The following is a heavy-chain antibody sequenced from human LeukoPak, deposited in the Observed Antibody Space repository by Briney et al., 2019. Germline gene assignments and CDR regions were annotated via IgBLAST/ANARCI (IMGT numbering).Heavy chain of an antibody. D-gene: IGHD3-3*01. CDR3: ARTPIPITIFGVVKNYYGMDV. CDR1: GYTFTSYD. Sequence: GASVKVSCKASGYTFTSYDINWVRQATGQGPEWMGWMNPNSGNTGYAQKFQGRVTMTRNTSISTAYMELSSLRSEDTAVYYCARTPIPITIFGVVKNYYGMDVWGQGTTVTVSS. V-gene: IGHV1-8*01. J-gene: IGHJ6*02. CDR2: MNPNSGNT.